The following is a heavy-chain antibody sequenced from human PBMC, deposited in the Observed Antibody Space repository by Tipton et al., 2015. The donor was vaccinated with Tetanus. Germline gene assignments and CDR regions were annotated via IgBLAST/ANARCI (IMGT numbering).Heavy chain of an antibody. CDR3: ARHRGWYNFFTGVDV. V-gene: IGHV4-59*01. J-gene: IGHJ6*02. CDR2: IYFSGHT. Sequence: TLSLTCTVSGGPLRSYYWSWIRQSPGKGLEWIGYIYFSGHTKYNPSLKSRVTFSLDTSQNQISLQLTSVTAADTAVYYCARHRGWYNFFTGVDVWGLGTTVTVSS. D-gene: IGHD6-19*01. CDR1: GGPLRSYY.